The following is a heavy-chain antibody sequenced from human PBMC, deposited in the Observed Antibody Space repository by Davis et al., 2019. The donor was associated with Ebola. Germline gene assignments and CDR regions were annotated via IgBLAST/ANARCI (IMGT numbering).Heavy chain of an antibody. J-gene: IGHJ3*01. V-gene: IGHV3-11*05. Sequence: GESLKIPCAASGFTFSDYYMSWIRQAPGKGLEWVSYISSSSSYTNYADSVKGRFTISRDNSKNTLHLQMNSLRVEDTAIYYCAKDTSNVWFDVWGQGTMVTVSS. CDR3: AKDTSNVWFDV. D-gene: IGHD6-19*01. CDR1: GFTFSDYY. CDR2: ISSSSSYT.